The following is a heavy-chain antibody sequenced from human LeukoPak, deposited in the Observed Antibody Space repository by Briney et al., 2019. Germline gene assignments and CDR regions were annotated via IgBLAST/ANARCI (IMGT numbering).Heavy chain of an antibody. D-gene: IGHD6-13*01. V-gene: IGHV1-2*02. Sequence: ASVKVSCKASGYTFTGYYMHWVRQAPGQGLEWMGWINPNSGGTNYAQKFQGRVTMTRDTSISTAYMELSRLRSDDTAVYYCARDLLVGYSSSWYDGDYWGQGTLVTVSS. J-gene: IGHJ4*02. CDR2: INPNSGGT. CDR1: GYTFTGYY. CDR3: ARDLLVGYSSSWYDGDY.